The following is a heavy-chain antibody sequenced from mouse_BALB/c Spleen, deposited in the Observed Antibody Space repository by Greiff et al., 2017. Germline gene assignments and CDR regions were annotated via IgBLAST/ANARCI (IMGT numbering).Heavy chain of an antibody. CDR3: ARGDYYGTDY. V-gene: IGHV1S81*02. CDR1: GYTFTSYW. D-gene: IGHD1-1*01. J-gene: IGHJ2*01. Sequence: QVQLQQSGAELVKPGASVKLSCKASGYTFTSYWMHWVKQRPGQGLEWIGEINPSNGRTNYNEKFKSKATLTVDKSSSTAYMQLSSLTSEDSAVYYCARGDYYGTDYWGQGTTLTVSS. CDR2: INPSNGRT.